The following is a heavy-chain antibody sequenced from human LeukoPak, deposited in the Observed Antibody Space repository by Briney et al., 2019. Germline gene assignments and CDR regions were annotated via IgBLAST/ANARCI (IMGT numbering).Heavy chain of an antibody. CDR2: INPNSGGT. CDR3: ARQGIFYDYVWGSYRYWPDY. D-gene: IGHD3-16*02. Sequence: GASVKVSCKASGYTFTGYYMHWVRQAPGQGLEWMGWINPNSGGTNYAQKFQGRVTMTRDTSISTAYMELSRLRSDDTAVYYCARQGIFYDYVWGSYRYWPDYWGQGTLVTVSS. CDR1: GYTFTGYY. V-gene: IGHV1-2*02. J-gene: IGHJ4*02.